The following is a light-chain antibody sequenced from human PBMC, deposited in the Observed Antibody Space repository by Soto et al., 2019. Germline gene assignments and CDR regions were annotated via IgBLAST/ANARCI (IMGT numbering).Light chain of an antibody. CDR3: QQRFNWPRFT. CDR2: DAS. V-gene: IGKV3-11*01. Sequence: EIVLTQSPAPLSLSPGERATLSCRASQSVSSYLAWYQQKPGQAPRLLIYDASNRATDIPARFSGGGSGTDFTHTISSLEPEDFAVYYCQQRFNWPRFTFGQGTKLEIK. J-gene: IGKJ2*01. CDR1: QSVSSY.